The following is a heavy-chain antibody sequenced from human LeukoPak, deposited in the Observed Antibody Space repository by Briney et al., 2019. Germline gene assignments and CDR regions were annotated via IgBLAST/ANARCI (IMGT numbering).Heavy chain of an antibody. J-gene: IGHJ4*02. CDR2: FDPEDGET. CDR1: GYTVTEFF. CDR3: ATAGSPSVD. Sequence: ASVKVSCKVSGYTVTEFFMHWVRQAPGKGLEWMGGFDPEDGETIFAQKFQGRVTMTEDTSTDTAYMELSSLTSEDTAVYYCATAGSPSVDWGQGTLVTVSS. V-gene: IGHV1-24*01. D-gene: IGHD6-13*01.